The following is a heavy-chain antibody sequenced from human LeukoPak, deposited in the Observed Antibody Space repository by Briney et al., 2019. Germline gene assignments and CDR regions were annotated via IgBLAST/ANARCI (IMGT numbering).Heavy chain of an antibody. CDR3: ARGRGYDLIDY. V-gene: IGHV3-11*06. D-gene: IGHD5-12*01. CDR1: GFTFSDYY. J-gene: IGHJ4*02. CDR2: ISSSTSYK. Sequence: GGSLRLSCAASGFTFSDYYMSWIRQAPGKGLEWVSYISSSTSYKNYVDSVKGRFTISRDNAKNSLFLQMNSLRAEDTAVYYCARGRGYDLIDYWGQGTLVTVSS.